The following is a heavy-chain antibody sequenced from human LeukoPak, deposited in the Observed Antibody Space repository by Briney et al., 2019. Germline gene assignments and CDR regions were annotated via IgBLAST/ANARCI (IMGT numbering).Heavy chain of an antibody. CDR3: ARWYYDGSGYNDY. CDR1: GGSISSSSYY. D-gene: IGHD3-22*01. CDR2: IYYSGST. Sequence: SETLSLTCTVSGGSISSSSYYWGWIRQPPGKGLEWIGSIYYSGSTYYNPSLKSRVTISVDTSKNQFSLKLSSVTAADTAVYYCARWYYDGSGYNDYWGQGTLVTVSS. J-gene: IGHJ4*02. V-gene: IGHV4-39*07.